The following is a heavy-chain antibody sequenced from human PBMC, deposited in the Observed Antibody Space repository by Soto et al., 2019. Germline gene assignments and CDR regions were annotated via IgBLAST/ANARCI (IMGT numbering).Heavy chain of an antibody. Sequence: EVQLLESGGGLVQPGGSLRLSCAASGFTFSSYAMSWVRQAPGKGLEWVSAISGSGGSTYYADSGKGRFTISRNNSKNTLYLQMTSLRAEDTAVYYCAKNRYFTRPREFDYWGQGTLVTVSS. J-gene: IGHJ4*02. D-gene: IGHD1-20*01. CDR2: ISGSGGST. CDR1: GFTFSSYA. CDR3: AKNRYFTRPREFDY. V-gene: IGHV3-23*01.